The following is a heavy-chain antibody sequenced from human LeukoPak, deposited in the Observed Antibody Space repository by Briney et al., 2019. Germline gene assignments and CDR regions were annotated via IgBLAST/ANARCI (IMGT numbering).Heavy chain of an antibody. Sequence: PGKSLRLSCAASGFTFSNYVMGWVRQDPGKGLQWVSLINGSRSFTSYADSVKGRLTISRDNSKNTLYLQMNSLRAEDTAVYYCAKAEGYCSGTWCFRWFDWWGQGTLVTDSS. CDR3: AKAEGYCSGTWCFRWFDW. V-gene: IGHV3-23*05. CDR1: GFTFSNYV. J-gene: IGHJ4*02. CDR2: INGSRSFT. D-gene: IGHD2-15*01.